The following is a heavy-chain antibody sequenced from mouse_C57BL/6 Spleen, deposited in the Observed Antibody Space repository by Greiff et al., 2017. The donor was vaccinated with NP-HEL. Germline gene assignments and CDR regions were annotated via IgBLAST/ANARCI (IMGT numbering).Heavy chain of an antibody. J-gene: IGHJ2*01. CDR1: GYTFTDYN. D-gene: IGHD2-12*01. CDR3: ANPYDGYYFDY. CDR2: INPNNGGT. V-gene: IGHV1-22*01. Sequence: EVQLQQSGPELVKPGASVKMSCKASGYTFTDYNLHWVKQSHGKSLEWIGYINPNNGGTSYNQKFKGKATLTVNKSSSTAYMELRSLTSEYSAVYYCANPYDGYYFDYWGQGTTLTVSS.